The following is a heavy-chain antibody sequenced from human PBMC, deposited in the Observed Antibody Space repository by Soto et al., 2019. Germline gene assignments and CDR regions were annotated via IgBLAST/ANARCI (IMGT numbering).Heavy chain of an antibody. CDR1: GGTFSSYT. J-gene: IGHJ3*02. V-gene: IGHV1-69*04. Sequence: SVKVSCKASGGTFSSYTISWVRQAPGQGLEWMGRIIPILGIANYAQKFQGRVTITADKSTSTAYMELSSLRSEDTAVYYCAREKTYDEFDIWGQGTMVTVAS. CDR3: AREKTYDEFDI. CDR2: IIPILGIA.